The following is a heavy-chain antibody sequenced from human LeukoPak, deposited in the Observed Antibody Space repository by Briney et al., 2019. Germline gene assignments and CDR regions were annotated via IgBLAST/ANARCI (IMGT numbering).Heavy chain of an antibody. Sequence: TGGSLRLSCTASGFSFSNYNMNWDRPAPGKGLEWISYISFSSSAKKYADSVKGRFTVTRDNAKNSLYLQMNSLRADDTAIYYCTGDQVDGGGGYSRRGDYWGQGTLVTVSS. CDR3: TGDQVDGGGGYSRRGDY. CDR2: ISFSSSAK. CDR1: GFSFSNYN. V-gene: IGHV3-48*01. D-gene: IGHD2-21*01. J-gene: IGHJ4*02.